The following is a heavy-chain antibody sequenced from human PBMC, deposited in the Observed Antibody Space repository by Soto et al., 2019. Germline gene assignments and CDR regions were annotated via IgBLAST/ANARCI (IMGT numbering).Heavy chain of an antibody. CDR1: GGSISSGGYS. D-gene: IGHD6-6*01. Sequence: PSETLSLTCAVSGGSISSGGYSWSWIRQPPGKGLEWIGYMYHSGSTYYNPSLKSRVTISIDRSKNQFSLKLSSVTAADTAVYYCASVPDYWGQAILVTVS. V-gene: IGHV4-30-2*01. CDR3: ASVPDY. CDR2: MYHSGST. J-gene: IGHJ4*02.